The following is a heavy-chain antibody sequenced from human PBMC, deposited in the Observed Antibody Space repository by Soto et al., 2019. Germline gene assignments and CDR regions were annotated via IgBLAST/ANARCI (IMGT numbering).Heavy chain of an antibody. CDR2: IYYSGST. CDR1: GGSVSSGCYY. D-gene: IGHD1-26*01. Sequence: QVQLQESGPGLVKPSETLSLTCTVSGGSVSSGCYYWSWIRQPPGKGLEWIGYIYYSGSTNYNPSLKSRVTISVDTSKNQFSLKLSSVTAADTVVYYCARGGYSGSWDWGQGTLVTVSS. CDR3: ARGGYSGSWD. J-gene: IGHJ4*02. V-gene: IGHV4-61*01.